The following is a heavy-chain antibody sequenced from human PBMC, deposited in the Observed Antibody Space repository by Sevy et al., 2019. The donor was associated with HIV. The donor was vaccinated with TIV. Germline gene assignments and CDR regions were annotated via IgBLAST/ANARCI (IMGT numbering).Heavy chain of an antibody. V-gene: IGHV3-20*04. J-gene: IGHJ6*03. CDR2: INWNGGST. CDR3: ARKGIVVVPAAISGMTEAEADYYYYYMDV. Sequence: GGSLRLSCAASGFTFDDYDMSWVRQAPGKGLEWVSGINWNGGSTGYADSVKGRFTIYRDNAKNSLYLQMNSLRAEDTALYYWARKGIVVVPAAISGMTEAEADYYYYYMDVWGKGTTVTVSS. CDR1: GFTFDDYD. D-gene: IGHD2-2*01.